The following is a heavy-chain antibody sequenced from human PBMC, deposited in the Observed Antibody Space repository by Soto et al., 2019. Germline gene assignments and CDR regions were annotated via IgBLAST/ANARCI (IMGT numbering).Heavy chain of an antibody. D-gene: IGHD1-1*01. CDR3: ARLRYNWNDVHWFDP. CDR1: GGSVSSGSYY. V-gene: IGHV4-61*01. Sequence: PSETLSLTCTVSGGSVSSGSYYWNWIRQPPGKGLEWIGYFYYSGSTNYNPSPKSRVTISGDTSKNQFSLRLSSVTAADTAVYYCARLRYNWNDVHWFDPWGHVTLVTVSS. J-gene: IGHJ5*02. CDR2: FYYSGST.